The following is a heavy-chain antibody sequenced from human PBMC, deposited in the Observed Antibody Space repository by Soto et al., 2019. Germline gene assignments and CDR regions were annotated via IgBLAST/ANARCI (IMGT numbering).Heavy chain of an antibody. D-gene: IGHD5-18*01. V-gene: IGHV6-1*01. J-gene: IGHJ4*02. CDR2: TYYRSKWYN. CDR1: GDSVSSNSAA. Sequence: KQSQTLSLTCAISGDSVSSNSAAWNWIRQSPSRGLEWLGRTYYRSKWYNDYAVSVKSRITINPDTSKNQFSLQLNSVTPEDTAVYYCARDVSHTAMVIYYFDYWGQGTLVTVSS. CDR3: ARDVSHTAMVIYYFDY.